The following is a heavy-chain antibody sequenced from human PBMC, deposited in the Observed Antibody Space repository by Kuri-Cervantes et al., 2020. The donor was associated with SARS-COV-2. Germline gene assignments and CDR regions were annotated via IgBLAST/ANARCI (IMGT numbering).Heavy chain of an antibody. Sequence: GASLKISCAASGFTFSSYAMSWVRQAPGRGQEWVAVISHDGKNKKCIASGKGRFTISRDNTQNTLYVHMKSLGSEDTAMYYCAKDRVGVQDFWGQGTLVTVSS. D-gene: IGHD2-21*01. CDR3: AKDRVGVQDF. J-gene: IGHJ4*02. V-gene: IGHV3-30*18. CDR1: GFTFSSYA. CDR2: ISHDGKNK.